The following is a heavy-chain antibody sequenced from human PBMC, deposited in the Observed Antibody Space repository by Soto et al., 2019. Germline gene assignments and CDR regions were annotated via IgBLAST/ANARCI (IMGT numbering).Heavy chain of an antibody. CDR1: GFTFNSYA. CDR2: ISSYGSDT. V-gene: IGHV3-64D*06. Sequence: PGASLRLSCSASGFTFNSYAMHWVRQAPGKGLEFVSAISSYGSDTYCADYVKGRFAISRDNSKNTLYLQMSSLRAEDTALYYCVKEGYMRSDWYGQFDYWGQGA. J-gene: IGHJ4*02. D-gene: IGHD6-19*01. CDR3: VKEGYMRSDWYGQFDY.